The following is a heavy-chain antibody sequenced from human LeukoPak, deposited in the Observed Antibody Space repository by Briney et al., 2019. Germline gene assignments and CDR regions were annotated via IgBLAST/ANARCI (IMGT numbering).Heavy chain of an antibody. CDR3: TRGYSGSSVYAFDI. Sequence: PGGSLRLSCGASGFIFSDHYIDWVRQAPGKGLEWVGRTGNKADGHTAEYAASVRGRFTISRDDSSNSLYLQMNSLKIEDTAVYFCTRGYSGSSVYAFDIWGQGTMVTVSS. D-gene: IGHD1-26*01. CDR2: TGNKADGHTA. J-gene: IGHJ3*02. V-gene: IGHV3-72*01. CDR1: GFIFSDHY.